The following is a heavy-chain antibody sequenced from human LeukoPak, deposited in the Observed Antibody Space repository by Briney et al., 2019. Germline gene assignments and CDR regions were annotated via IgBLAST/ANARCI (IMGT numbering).Heavy chain of an antibody. J-gene: IGHJ4*02. V-gene: IGHV1-18*01. CDR2: ISAYNGNT. D-gene: IGHD6-13*01. Sequence: ASVKVSCKASGYTFTSYGISWVRQAPGQGLEWMGWISAYNGNTNYAQKLQGRVTMTTGTSTSTAYTELRSLRSDDTAVYYCATDIAAAGPNAFDYWGQGTLVTVSS. CDR3: ATDIAAAGPNAFDY. CDR1: GYTFTSYG.